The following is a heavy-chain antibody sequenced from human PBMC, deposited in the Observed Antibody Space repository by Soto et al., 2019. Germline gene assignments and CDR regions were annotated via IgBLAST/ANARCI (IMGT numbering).Heavy chain of an antibody. Sequence: EVQLVESGGGWVQPGGSLRLSCAASGFTFSDYYMDWVRQAPGKGLEWVGRIRNKAARHTTEYAASVKGRFTISRDDSKSTLYLQVNSMKSEDTAVYYCARVINSFDRGGQGPLVTVSS. CDR1: GFTFSDYY. CDR3: ARVINSFDR. J-gene: IGHJ4*02. CDR2: IRNKAARHTT. V-gene: IGHV3-72*01. D-gene: IGHD3-22*01.